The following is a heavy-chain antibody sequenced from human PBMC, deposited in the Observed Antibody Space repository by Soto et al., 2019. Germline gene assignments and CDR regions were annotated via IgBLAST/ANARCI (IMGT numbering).Heavy chain of an antibody. CDR1: GGSISSGDYY. J-gene: IGHJ6*02. V-gene: IGHV4-30-4*01. D-gene: IGHD4-17*01. CDR3: ASWSSNDYGDYGGMGV. CDR2: IYYSGST. Sequence: SETLSLTCTVSGGSISSGDYYWSWIRQPPGKGLEWIGYIYYSGSTYYNPSLKSRVTISVDTSKNQFSLKLSSVTAADTAVYYCASWSSNDYGDYGGMGVWGQGTTVTVSS.